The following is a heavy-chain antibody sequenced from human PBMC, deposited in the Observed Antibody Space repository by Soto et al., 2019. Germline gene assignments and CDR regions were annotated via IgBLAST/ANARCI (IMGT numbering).Heavy chain of an antibody. D-gene: IGHD2-2*01. Sequence: SETLSLTCTVSGGSISSGGYYWSWIRQHPGKGLEWIGYIYYSGSTYYNPSLKSRVTISVDTSKNQFSLKLSSVTAADTAVYYCAGSTSRNYYYYMDVWGKGTTVTVSS. J-gene: IGHJ6*03. CDR1: GGSISSGGYY. CDR2: IYYSGST. V-gene: IGHV4-31*03. CDR3: AGSTSRNYYYYMDV.